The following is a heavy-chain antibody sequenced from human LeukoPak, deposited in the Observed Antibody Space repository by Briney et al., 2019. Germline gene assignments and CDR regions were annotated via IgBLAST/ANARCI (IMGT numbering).Heavy chain of an antibody. CDR2: ISGSGGRT. V-gene: IGHV3-23*01. CDR1: GFTFSSYA. D-gene: IGHD4-17*01. Sequence: PGGSLRLSCAASGFTFSSYAMSWVSQAPGKGVEGVSAISGSGGRTYYADSVKGGFTISRDNSKNTLYLQMNGLRAEDTAVYYCAKSTSPVTTLFDYWGQGTLVTVSS. J-gene: IGHJ4*02. CDR3: AKSTSPVTTLFDY.